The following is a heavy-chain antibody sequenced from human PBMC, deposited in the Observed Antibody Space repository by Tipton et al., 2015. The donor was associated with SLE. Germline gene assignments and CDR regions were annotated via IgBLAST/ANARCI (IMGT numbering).Heavy chain of an antibody. CDR3: ARLELQLGFDS. CDR1: GYRFINYW. V-gene: IGHV5-51*03. CDR2: IYLDDSDT. J-gene: IGHJ4*02. Sequence: VQLVQSGAEVKKPGESLKISCKGSGYRFINYWIGWVRQMPGKGLEWMGIIYLDDSDTRYSPSFQGQVTISADKSINTAYLQWSALKASDTAIYYCARLELQLGFDSWGQGTLVTVSS. D-gene: IGHD6-13*01.